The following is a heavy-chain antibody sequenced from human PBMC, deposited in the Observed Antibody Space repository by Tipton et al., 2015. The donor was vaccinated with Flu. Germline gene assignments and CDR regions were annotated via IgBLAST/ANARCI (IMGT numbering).Heavy chain of an antibody. D-gene: IGHD3-10*01. J-gene: IGHJ3*02. CDR2: IYYSGST. Sequence: TLSLTCTVSGGSISSSGYYWGWIRQPPGKGLEWLGNIYYSGSTHYNPSLKSRATISGDTSKTQFSLKLSSVTAADTAVYYCVKHFERGFDIWGRGTMVSVSS. CDR3: VKHFERGFDI. V-gene: IGHV4-39*07. CDR1: GGSISSSGYY.